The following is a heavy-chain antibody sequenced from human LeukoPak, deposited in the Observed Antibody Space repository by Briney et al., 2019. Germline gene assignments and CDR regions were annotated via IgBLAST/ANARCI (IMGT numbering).Heavy chain of an antibody. V-gene: IGHV3-48*03. Sequence: GGSLRLSCVASGFSFSAYEMNWLRQAPGKGLDWVSYISSSDSPTYYADSVKGRFTISRDNAQNSLYLQMNSLRAEDTAVYYCARGSYYTRDIMSFDSWGRGTLVFVSP. CDR3: ARGSYYTRDIMSFDS. CDR2: ISSSDSPT. CDR1: GFSFSAYE. D-gene: IGHD1-26*01. J-gene: IGHJ4*02.